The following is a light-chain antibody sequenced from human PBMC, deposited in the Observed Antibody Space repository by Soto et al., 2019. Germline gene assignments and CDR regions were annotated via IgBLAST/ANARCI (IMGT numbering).Light chain of an antibody. V-gene: IGKV3-11*01. J-gene: IGKJ2*01. CDR2: AAS. Sequence: EIVFTQSPATLSLSPGERATLSCRASQSIRSNLGWYQQKPGQAPRLLIYAASNRATGVPARFSGSGSGTDFTLTISSIEPEDFAVYYCQQRDNWPPYTFGQGTKLEIK. CDR1: QSIRSN. CDR3: QQRDNWPPYT.